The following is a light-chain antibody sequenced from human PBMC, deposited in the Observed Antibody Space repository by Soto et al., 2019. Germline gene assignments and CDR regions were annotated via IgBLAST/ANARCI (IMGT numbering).Light chain of an antibody. J-gene: IGKJ1*01. CDR2: GVS. Sequence: EIVLTQSPGTLSLSPGERATLSCRASQSVSSYLAWYQQKPGQAPSLLIYGVSTRATGIPDRFSGSGSGTDVTLTISRLEPEDFAVYCCQQYGGSPWTFGQGTKVEIK. CDR3: QQYGGSPWT. V-gene: IGKV3-20*01. CDR1: QSVSSY.